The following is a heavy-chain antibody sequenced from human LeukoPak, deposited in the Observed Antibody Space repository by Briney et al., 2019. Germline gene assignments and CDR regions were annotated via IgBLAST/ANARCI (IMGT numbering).Heavy chain of an antibody. D-gene: IGHD3-10*01. Sequence: ASVKVSCKASGYTFTSYAMHWVRQAPGQRLEWMGWINAGNGNTKYSQKFQGRVTITRDTSASTAYMDRSSLRSEDTAVYYCARAGPMVRGVISPRSLPDYWGQGTLVTVSS. CDR1: GYTFTSYA. CDR3: ARAGPMVRGVISPRSLPDY. CDR2: INAGNGNT. V-gene: IGHV1-3*01. J-gene: IGHJ4*02.